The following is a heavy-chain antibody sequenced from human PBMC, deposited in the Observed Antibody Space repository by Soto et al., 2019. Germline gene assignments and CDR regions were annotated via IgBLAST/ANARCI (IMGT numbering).Heavy chain of an antibody. D-gene: IGHD3-10*01. V-gene: IGHV1-58*01. J-gene: IGHJ4*02. CDR2: IVVGSGNT. CDR1: GFTFTSSA. CDR3: AANPSASYQERFDY. Sequence: SVKVSCKASGFTFTSSAVQWVRQARGQRLEWIGWIVVGSGNTNYAQKFQERVTITRDMSTSTAYMELSSLRSEDTAVYYCAANPSASYQERFDYWGQGTLVTVSS.